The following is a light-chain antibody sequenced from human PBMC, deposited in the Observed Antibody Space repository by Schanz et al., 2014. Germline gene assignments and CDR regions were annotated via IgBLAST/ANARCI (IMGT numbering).Light chain of an antibody. J-gene: IGKJ1*01. V-gene: IGKV3-20*01. CDR2: GAS. CDR1: QSVISSY. Sequence: EIVLTQSPGPLSLSPGERATLSCRASQSVISSYLAWYQQKPGRAPRLVIYGASSRATGIPDRLSGSGSGTDFSLTISRLEPEDFAVYYCQQYGRSLWTFGQGTKVEIK. CDR3: QQYGRSLWT.